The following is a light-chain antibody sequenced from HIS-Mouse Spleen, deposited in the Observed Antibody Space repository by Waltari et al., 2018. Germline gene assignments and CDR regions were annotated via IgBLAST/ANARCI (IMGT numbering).Light chain of an antibody. CDR3: AAWDDSLSGVV. CDR1: SSNIGSNY. J-gene: IGLJ2*01. Sequence: QSVLTQPPSASGTPGQRVTISCSGSSSNIGSNYVYWYQQLPGTAPKRLSDRNNQRPSGVPDRFSGSKAGTSASLAISGLRSEDEADYYCAAWDDSLSGVVFGGGTKLTVL. CDR2: RNN. V-gene: IGLV1-47*01.